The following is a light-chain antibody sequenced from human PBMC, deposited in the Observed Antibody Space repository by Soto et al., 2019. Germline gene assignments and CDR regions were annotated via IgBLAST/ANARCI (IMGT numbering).Light chain of an antibody. J-gene: IGLJ3*02. CDR1: GGDFGSSTY. Sequence: QSALIQPASVSGSPGQSLIISCTGTGGDFGSSTYVSWYQQHSDKAPKVVIHEVNKRPSGVSSRFSGAKSGSTASLTISGLQGDDEATYFCSSYTTTNSWVFGGGTKVTVL. V-gene: IGLV2-14*01. CDR2: EVN. CDR3: SSYTTTNSWV.